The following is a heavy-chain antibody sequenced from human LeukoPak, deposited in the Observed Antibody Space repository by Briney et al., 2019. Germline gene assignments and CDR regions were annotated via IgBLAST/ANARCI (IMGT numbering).Heavy chain of an antibody. CDR1: GFTFSSYS. CDR3: ARGGIVVVPAAECDY. Sequence: PGGSLRLSCAASGFTFSSYSMNWVRQAPGKGLEWVSSISSSSSYIYYADSVKGRFTISRDNAKNSLYLQMNSLRAEDTAVYYCARGGIVVVPAAECDYWGQGTLLTASS. V-gene: IGHV3-21*01. D-gene: IGHD2-2*01. J-gene: IGHJ4*02. CDR2: ISSSSSYI.